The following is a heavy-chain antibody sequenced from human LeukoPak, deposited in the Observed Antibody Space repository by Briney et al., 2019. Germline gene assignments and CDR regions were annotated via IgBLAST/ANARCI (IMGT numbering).Heavy chain of an antibody. CDR1: GFTFSKRW. CDR3: ATYGVVVGANDY. J-gene: IGHJ4*02. Sequence: GGSLRLSCVASGFTFSKRWMTWVRQAPGKGLEWVANINNEDGSEKYYVDSVKGRFTISRDNAKNSLFLQPNGLRVEDTAVYYCATYGVVVGANDYWGQGTLVTVSS. CDR2: INNEDGSEK. V-gene: IGHV3-7*01. D-gene: IGHD2-15*01.